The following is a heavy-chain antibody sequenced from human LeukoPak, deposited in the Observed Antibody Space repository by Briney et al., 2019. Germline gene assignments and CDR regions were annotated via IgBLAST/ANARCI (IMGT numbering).Heavy chain of an antibody. D-gene: IGHD3-22*01. V-gene: IGHV1-69*04. CDR2: IIPNLGTT. Sequence: SVKVSCKASGGTSNSHAISWVRQAPGQGLEWMGRIIPNLGTTNRAQNFQDRVTFTADKSTNTAYMELTSLTSDDTAVYYCATTNDGGGYQWGDFFDFWGQGTLVTVSS. J-gene: IGHJ4*02. CDR3: ATTNDGGGYQWGDFFDF. CDR1: GGTSNSHA.